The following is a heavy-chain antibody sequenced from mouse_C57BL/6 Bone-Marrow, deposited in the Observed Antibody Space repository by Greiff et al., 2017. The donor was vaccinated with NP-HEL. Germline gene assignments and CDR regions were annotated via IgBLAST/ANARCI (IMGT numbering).Heavy chain of an antibody. J-gene: IGHJ2*01. V-gene: IGHV1-82*01. CDR3: ARGTTGDY. D-gene: IGHD1-1*01. CDR2: IYPGDGDT. CDR1: GYAFSSSW. Sequence: VKLMESGPELVKPGASVKISCKASGYAFSSSWMNWVKQRPGKGLEWIGRIYPGDGDTNYNGKFKGKATLTADKSSSTAYMQLSSLTSEDAAVYFCARGTTGDYWGQGTTLTVSS.